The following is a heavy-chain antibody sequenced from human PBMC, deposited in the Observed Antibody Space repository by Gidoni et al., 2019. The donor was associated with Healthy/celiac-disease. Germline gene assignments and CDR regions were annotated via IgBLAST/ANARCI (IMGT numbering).Heavy chain of an antibody. Sequence: QVQLVESGGGVVQPGRSLRLSCAASGFTFSSYGMHWVRQAPGKGLEGVAVISYDGSNKYYADSVKGRFTISRDNSKNTLYLQMNSLRAEDTAVYYCAKTLFARFLDPRPGMDVWGQGTTVTVSS. J-gene: IGHJ6*02. CDR3: AKTLFARFLDPRPGMDV. V-gene: IGHV3-30*18. CDR1: GFTFSSYG. D-gene: IGHD3-3*01. CDR2: ISYDGSNK.